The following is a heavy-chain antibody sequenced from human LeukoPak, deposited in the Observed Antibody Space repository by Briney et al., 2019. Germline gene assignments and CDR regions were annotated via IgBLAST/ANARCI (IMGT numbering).Heavy chain of an antibody. CDR1: GFTFSDYY. J-gene: IGHJ5*02. Sequence: GSLRLSCAASGFTFSDYYMSWIRQPPGKGLEWIGEINHSGSTNYNPSLKSRVTISVDTSKNQFSLKLSSVTAADTAVYYCARGPTSGSYQGWFDPWGQGTLVTVSS. V-gene: IGHV4-34*01. CDR2: INHSGST. D-gene: IGHD3-10*01. CDR3: ARGPTSGSYQGWFDP.